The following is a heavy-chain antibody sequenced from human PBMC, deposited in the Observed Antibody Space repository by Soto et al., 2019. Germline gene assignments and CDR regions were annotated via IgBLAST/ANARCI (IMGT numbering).Heavy chain of an antibody. J-gene: IGHJ6*02. CDR2: ITAIGNII. Sequence: GGSLRLSCEASGFTLSDYHMSWIRQAPGKGLEWVSYITAIGNIIYYAASVKGRFTISRDNAKNSLSLQMNSLRADDTAAYFCAREQSDDCYNYGIDVWGQGTTVTVSS. CDR1: GFTLSDYH. V-gene: IGHV3-11*01. CDR3: AREQSDDCYNYGIDV. D-gene: IGHD1-1*01.